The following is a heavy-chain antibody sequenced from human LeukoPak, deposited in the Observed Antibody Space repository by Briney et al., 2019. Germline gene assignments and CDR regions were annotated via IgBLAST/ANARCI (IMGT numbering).Heavy chain of an antibody. CDR2: IYHSGSA. Sequence: NSSETLSLTCGVSGYSISSGYQWAWIRQSPGKGLEWIGSIYHSGSAHYNPSLKSRVTISVETSKNQFSLNMYSVTAADTAVYYCARDPRWLTPDCTSTSCYENYFDPWAREPWSPSPQ. CDR3: ARDPRWLTPDCTSTSCYENYFDP. V-gene: IGHV4-38-2*02. D-gene: IGHD2-2*01. CDR1: GYSISSGYQ. J-gene: IGHJ5*02.